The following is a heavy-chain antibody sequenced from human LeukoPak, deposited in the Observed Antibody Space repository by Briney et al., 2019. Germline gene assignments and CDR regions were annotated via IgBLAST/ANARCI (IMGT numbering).Heavy chain of an antibody. V-gene: IGHV3-21*01. CDR2: ISSSSSYI. CDR3: ARLGSSSRGRDFDY. D-gene: IGHD6-6*01. Sequence: GGSLRLSCAASGFTFSSYSMNWVRQAPGKGLEWFSSISSSSSYIYYADSVKGRFTISRDNAKNSLYLQMNSLRAEDTAVYYCARLGSSSRGRDFDYWGQGTLVTVSS. J-gene: IGHJ4*02. CDR1: GFTFSSYS.